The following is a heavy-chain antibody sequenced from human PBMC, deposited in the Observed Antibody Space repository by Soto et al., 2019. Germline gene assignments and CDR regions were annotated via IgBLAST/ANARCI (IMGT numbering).Heavy chain of an antibody. D-gene: IGHD6-13*01. CDR1: GFTFSSYW. CDR3: VKEAAAAGIPYFGY. J-gene: IGHJ4*02. V-gene: IGHV3-74*01. CDR2: INSDGSST. Sequence: GGSLRLSCAASGFTFSSYWMHWVRQAPGKGLVWVSRINSDGSSTSYVDSVEGRFTISRDNSKNTLYLQMNSLTAEDTAVYYCVKEAAAAGIPYFGYWGQGTPVTVSS.